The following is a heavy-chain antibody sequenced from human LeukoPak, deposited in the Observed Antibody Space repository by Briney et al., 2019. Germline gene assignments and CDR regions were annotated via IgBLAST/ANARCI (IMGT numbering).Heavy chain of an antibody. CDR2: IYYSGST. V-gene: IGHV4-59*01. D-gene: IGHD2-15*01. Sequence: SETLSLTCTVSGGSISSYYWSWIRQPPGKGLEGRGDIYYSGSTNYNPSLKSRVTMAVDTSKNQFSLKLSSVTAADPAVYYCARASISAGGPQFIDYWGQGTLVTVSS. CDR3: ARASISAGGPQFIDY. J-gene: IGHJ4*02. CDR1: GGSISSYY.